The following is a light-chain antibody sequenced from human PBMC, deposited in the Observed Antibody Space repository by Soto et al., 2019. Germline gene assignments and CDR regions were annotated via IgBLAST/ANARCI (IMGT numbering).Light chain of an antibody. J-gene: IGKJ3*01. CDR1: QGISSY. CDR3: QQYDSYPGT. V-gene: IGKV1-8*01. CDR2: AAS. Sequence: AIRMTQSPSSLSASTGDRVTITCRASQGISSYLAWYQQKPGKAPKLLIYAASTLQSGVPSRFGGSGSGTDFTLTISCLQSEDFATYYCQQYDSYPGTFGPGTKVDIK.